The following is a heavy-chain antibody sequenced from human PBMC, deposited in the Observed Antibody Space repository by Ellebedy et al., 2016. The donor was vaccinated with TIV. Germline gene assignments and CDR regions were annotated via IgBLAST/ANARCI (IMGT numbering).Heavy chain of an antibody. CDR1: GFTFRNYG. J-gene: IGHJ4*02. CDR3: AKDSGPGIVVAGRGYYFDY. D-gene: IGHD6-19*01. V-gene: IGHV3-30*18. CDR2: ISNDEKNT. Sequence: GGSLRLSCAASGFTFRNYGMHWVRQAPGKGLEWVAVISNDEKNTHYADSVKGRFTISRDNSKNTLFLQMNSLRAEDTALYYGAKDSGPGIVVAGRGYYFDYWGQGTLVTVSS.